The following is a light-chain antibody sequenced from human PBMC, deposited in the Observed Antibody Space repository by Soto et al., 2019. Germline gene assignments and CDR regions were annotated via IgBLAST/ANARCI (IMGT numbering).Light chain of an antibody. Sequence: QLVLTQPPSVSGAPGKRVTLSCTGNSSNIGAGYGVHWYQQLPGTAPKLLIYANTNRPSGVPDRFSGSKSGTSASLAITGLQAEDEADYHCQSFDSSLSGVVFGGGTKVTVL. CDR1: SSNIGAGYG. CDR3: QSFDSSLSGVV. J-gene: IGLJ2*01. V-gene: IGLV1-40*01. CDR2: ANT.